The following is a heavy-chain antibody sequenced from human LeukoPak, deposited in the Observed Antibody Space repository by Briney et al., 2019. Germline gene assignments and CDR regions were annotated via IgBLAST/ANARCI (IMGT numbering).Heavy chain of an antibody. Sequence: GGSLRLSCAASGFTFSSYGMHWVRQAPGKGLEWVAVIWYDGSNKYYADSVKGRFTISRDNSKNTLYLQMNSLRAEDTAVYYCARENPYSSSSYYYYGMGVWGQGTTVTVSS. CDR2: IWYDGSNK. J-gene: IGHJ6*02. D-gene: IGHD6-6*01. CDR3: ARENPYSSSSYYYYGMGV. CDR1: GFTFSSYG. V-gene: IGHV3-33*01.